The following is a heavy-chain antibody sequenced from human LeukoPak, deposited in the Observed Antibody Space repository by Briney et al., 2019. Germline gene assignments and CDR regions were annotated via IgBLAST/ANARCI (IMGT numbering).Heavy chain of an antibody. CDR1: GYTFTSFG. J-gene: IGHJ4*02. Sequence: ASVKVSCKASGYTFTSFGISWVRQAPGQGLEWMGWISAYNVNTNFAQNLQGRVTMTTDTSTSTAYMELRSLRSDDTAVYYCARVQGSSGWYIFDYWGQGTLVTVSS. CDR3: ARVQGSSGWYIFDY. V-gene: IGHV1-18*01. D-gene: IGHD6-19*01. CDR2: ISAYNVNT.